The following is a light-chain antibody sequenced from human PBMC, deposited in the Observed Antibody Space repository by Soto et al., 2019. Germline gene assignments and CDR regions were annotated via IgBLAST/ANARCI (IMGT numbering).Light chain of an antibody. CDR2: AAS. CDR3: QQANTFPWT. J-gene: IGKJ1*01. V-gene: IGKV1-39*01. CDR1: QSISTY. Sequence: DIQMTQSPSSLSASVGDRVTITCRASQSISTYLNWYQQKPGTPPKLLIYAASTLHSGVPPRFSGSGSGTDFTLTISSLQPEDFATYYCQQANTFPWTFGQGTKVGIK.